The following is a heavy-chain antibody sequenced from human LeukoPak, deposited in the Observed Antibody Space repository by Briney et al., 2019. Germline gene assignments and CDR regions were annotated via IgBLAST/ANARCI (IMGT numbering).Heavy chain of an antibody. CDR1: GFTVSSNY. V-gene: IGHV3-66*02. D-gene: IGHD6-19*01. CDR3: ARARVGYSSDWSYHFDY. CDR2: IYSGGST. Sequence: GGSLRLSCAASGFTVSSNYMSWVRQAPGKGLEWVSVIYSGGSTYYADSVKGRFTISRGNSKNTLYLQMNGLRAEDTAVYYCARARVGYSSDWSYHFDYWGQGTLVTVSS. J-gene: IGHJ4*02.